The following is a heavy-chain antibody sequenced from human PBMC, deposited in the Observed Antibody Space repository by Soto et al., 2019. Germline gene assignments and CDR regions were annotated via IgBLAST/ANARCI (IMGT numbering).Heavy chain of an antibody. Sequence: ESLKISCKGSGYSFTSYWIGWVRQIPGKGLEWMGIIYPGDSDTRYSPSFQGQVTISADKSISTAYLQWSSLKASDTAMYYCARHGRVYYYGMDVWGQGTTVTVSS. D-gene: IGHD1-1*01. V-gene: IGHV5-51*01. CDR2: IYPGDSDT. CDR1: GYSFTSYW. CDR3: ARHGRVYYYGMDV. J-gene: IGHJ6*02.